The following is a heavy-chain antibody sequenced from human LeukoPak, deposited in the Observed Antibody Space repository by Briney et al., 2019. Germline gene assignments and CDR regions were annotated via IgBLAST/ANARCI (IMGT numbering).Heavy chain of an antibody. V-gene: IGHV3-30*02. CDR2: IRYDGSDK. CDR3: ARADWDTAMIDY. CDR1: GFTFSSYG. Sequence: GGSLRLSCAASGFTFSSYGMHWVRQAPGKGLEWVAFIRYDGSDKFYADSVKGRFTISRDNSKNTLYLQMNSLRAEDTAVYYCARADWDTAMIDYWGQGTLVTVSS. J-gene: IGHJ4*02. D-gene: IGHD5-18*01.